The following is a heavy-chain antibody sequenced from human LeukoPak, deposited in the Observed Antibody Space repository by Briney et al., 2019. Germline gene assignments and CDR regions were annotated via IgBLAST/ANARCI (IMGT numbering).Heavy chain of an antibody. CDR1: TFTFCSNC. J-gene: IGHJ4*02. D-gene: IGHD2-8*02. CDR3: ATYRQVLLPFES. Sequence: GGSLSCSCSASTFTFCSNCMVWHPPAQGQELEGVINIKQDGSEKAQEDSGKVRFTTSRDNDKNTLLLQMNSLTAEDTAIYYCATYRQVLLPFESWGEGTLVTVSS. V-gene: IGHV3-7*03. CDR2: IKQDGSEK.